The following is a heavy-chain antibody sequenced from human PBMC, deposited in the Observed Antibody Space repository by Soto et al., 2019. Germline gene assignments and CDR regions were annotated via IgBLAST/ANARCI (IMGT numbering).Heavy chain of an antibody. J-gene: IGHJ4*02. CDR1: GFTFKTYS. CDR3: ATLQLGREEVFDS. Sequence: PGGSLRLSCAASGFTFKTYSMNWVRQAPGKGLEWVSYISETSIAIYYRDSVKGRFTISRDNAKNTLYLQMNSLRDEDTAVYYCATLQLGREEVFDSWGQGTLVTVSS. CDR2: ISETSIAI. D-gene: IGHD1-1*01. V-gene: IGHV3-48*02.